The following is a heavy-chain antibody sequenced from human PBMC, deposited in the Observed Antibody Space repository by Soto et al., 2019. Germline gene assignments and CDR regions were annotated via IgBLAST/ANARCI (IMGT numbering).Heavy chain of an antibody. V-gene: IGHV3-23*01. CDR2: ISGSGGST. J-gene: IGHJ4*02. D-gene: IGHD1-26*01. Sequence: GGSLRLSCAASGVTFSTYAMSWVRQAPGKGPEWVSAISGSGGSTYYADSVKGRFTISRDDSKDTLYLQMNSLRAEDTAVYYCAKRGSIVGATFFDYRGQGTPVTVSS. CDR3: AKRGSIVGATFFDY. CDR1: GVTFSTYA.